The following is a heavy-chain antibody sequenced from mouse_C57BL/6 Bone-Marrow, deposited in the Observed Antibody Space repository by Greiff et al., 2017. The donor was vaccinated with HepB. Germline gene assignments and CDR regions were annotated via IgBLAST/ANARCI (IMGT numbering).Heavy chain of an antibody. CDR2: ISDGGSYT. Sequence: VQLKESGGGLVKPGGSLKLSCAASGFTFSSYAMSWVRQTPEKRLEWVATISDGGSYTYYPDNVKGRFTISRDNAKNNLYLQMSHLKSEDTAMYYCARDKDYGSSHWYFDVWGTGTTVTVSS. V-gene: IGHV5-4*01. J-gene: IGHJ1*03. CDR1: GFTFSSYA. CDR3: ARDKDYGSSHWYFDV. D-gene: IGHD1-1*01.